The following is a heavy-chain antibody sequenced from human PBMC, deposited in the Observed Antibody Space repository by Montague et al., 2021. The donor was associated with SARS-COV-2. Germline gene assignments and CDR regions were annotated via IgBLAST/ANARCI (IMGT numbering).Heavy chain of an antibody. J-gene: IGHJ4*02. Sequence: SETLSLTCSVSGGSISSSSHYWAWIRQPPGRRLEWIGTIYYSGTTLYHPSLKSRITMSVDTSDNQFSLPLNSVSATDTAIYYCARAQMAVTEYYPDYWGQGILVTVSS. V-gene: IGHV4-39*01. CDR3: ARAQMAVTEYYPDY. D-gene: IGHD2/OR15-2a*01. CDR2: IYYSGTT. CDR1: GGSISSSSHY.